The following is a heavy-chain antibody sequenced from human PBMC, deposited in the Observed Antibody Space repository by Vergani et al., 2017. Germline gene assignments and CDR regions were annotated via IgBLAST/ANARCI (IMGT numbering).Heavy chain of an antibody. V-gene: IGHV4-30-4*08. J-gene: IGHJ4*02. CDR3: ARETRVDITMRHFDD. CDR2: IYYSGST. Sequence: QLQLQESGPGLVKPSETLSLTCTVSGGSISSGDYYWSWIRQPPGKGLEWIGYIYYSGSTYYNPSLKSRVTISVDTSKNQFSLKLSSVTAADTAVYYCARETRVDITMRHFDDWGQGTLVTVSS. D-gene: IGHD3-22*01. CDR1: GGSISSGDYY.